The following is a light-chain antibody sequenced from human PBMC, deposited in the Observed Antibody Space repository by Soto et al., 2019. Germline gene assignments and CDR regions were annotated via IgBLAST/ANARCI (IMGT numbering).Light chain of an antibody. J-gene: IGLJ1*01. CDR1: SSDVGGYNY. CDR3: TSYTGSSLFV. CDR2: EVS. Sequence: QSALTQPASVSGSPGQSITISCTGTSSDVGGYNYVSWYQQHPGKAPKLMIYEVSNRPAGLSDRFSGSKSGNTASLIISGLQAEDEADYYCTSYTGSSLFVFGTGTKLTVL. V-gene: IGLV2-14*03.